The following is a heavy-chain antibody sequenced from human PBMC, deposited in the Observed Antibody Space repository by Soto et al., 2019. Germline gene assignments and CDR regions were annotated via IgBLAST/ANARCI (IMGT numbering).Heavy chain of an antibody. CDR3: ASPGYSGYDYLFDY. D-gene: IGHD5-12*01. V-gene: IGHV1-58*01. CDR2: IVVDNGNT. CDR1: GFTFTSSA. Sequence: ASVKVSCKSSGFTFTSSAVQWVRQARGQRLEWIGWIVVDNGNTNYAQKFQERVTITRDISTSTAYMELSSLRSDDTAVYYCASPGYSGYDYLFDYWGQGTLVTVSS. J-gene: IGHJ4*02.